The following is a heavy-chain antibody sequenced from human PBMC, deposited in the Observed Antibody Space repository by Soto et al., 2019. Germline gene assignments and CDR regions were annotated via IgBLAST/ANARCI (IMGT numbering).Heavy chain of an antibody. CDR1: GGTFSSYA. V-gene: IGHV1-69*13. CDR2: IIPIFGTA. Sequence: SVRVSYKASGGTFSSYAISWVRQAPGQGLEWMGGIIPIFGTANYAQKFQGRVTITADESTSTAYMELSSLRSEDTAVYYCALSSYYDFWSGDLKDYYYYGMDVWGQGTTVTVSS. D-gene: IGHD3-3*01. J-gene: IGHJ6*02. CDR3: ALSSYYDFWSGDLKDYYYYGMDV.